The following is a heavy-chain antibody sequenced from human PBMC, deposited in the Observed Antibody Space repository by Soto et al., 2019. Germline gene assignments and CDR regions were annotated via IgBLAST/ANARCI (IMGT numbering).Heavy chain of an antibody. V-gene: IGHV3-15*01. CDR1: GFIFSHAW. J-gene: IGHJ5*02. CDR3: SWDSTAYCRLDS. CDR2: IRNGGTT. D-gene: IGHD3-9*01. Sequence: EVHLVESGGGLVKPGGSLRLSCAASGFIFSHAWLNWVRRAPGKGLEWLGRIRNGGTTDYAAAVKGRFTISRDDSRNTISLQMSTLEAADTAIYYCSWDSTAYCRLDSWGQGTLVTVSS.